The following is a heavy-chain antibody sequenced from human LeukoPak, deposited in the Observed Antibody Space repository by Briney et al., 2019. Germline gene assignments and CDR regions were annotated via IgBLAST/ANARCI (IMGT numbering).Heavy chain of an antibody. D-gene: IGHD3-22*01. CDR1: GYTFTSYG. CDR2: ISAYNGTT. J-gene: IGHJ4*02. Sequence: ASVKISCTASGYTFTSYGISCVRQTPGQRLEWMGWISAYNGTTNYEQKHQGRATMTTDTSTSTAYMELRSLRSDDTAVYYCARDPMYYYDSSGYYKTTDYWGQGTLVTVSS. CDR3: ARDPMYYYDSSGYYKTTDY. V-gene: IGHV1-18*01.